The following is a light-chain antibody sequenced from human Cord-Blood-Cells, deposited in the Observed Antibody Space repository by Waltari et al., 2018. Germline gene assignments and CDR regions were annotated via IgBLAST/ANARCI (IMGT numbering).Light chain of an antibody. CDR2: LGS. CDR3: MQALQTPLT. V-gene: IGKV2-28*01. CDR1: QSLLHSNGYNY. J-gene: IGKJ4*01. Sequence: DIVMTQSPISLPVTPGEPASIYCRSSQSLLHSNGYNYLDWYLQKPGQSPQLLIYLGSNRASGVPDRFSGSGSGTDFTLKISRVEAEDVGVYYCMQALQTPLTFGGGTKVEIK.